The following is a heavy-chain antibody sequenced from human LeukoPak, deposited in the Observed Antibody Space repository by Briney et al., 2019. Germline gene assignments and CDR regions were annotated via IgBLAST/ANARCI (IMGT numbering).Heavy chain of an antibody. CDR1: GFTFSSYS. D-gene: IGHD3-9*01. CDR2: ISNDGSDI. J-gene: IGHJ4*02. Sequence: GGSLRLSCAASGFTFSSYSMNWVRQAPGKGLEWVSSISNDGSDIYYADSVKGRFTISRDNAKNSLYLQMNSLRAEDTAVYYCARDSPEYYDILTGYRINPSSFDYWGQRTLWTVSS. CDR3: ARDSPEYYDILTGYRINPSSFDY. V-gene: IGHV3-21*01.